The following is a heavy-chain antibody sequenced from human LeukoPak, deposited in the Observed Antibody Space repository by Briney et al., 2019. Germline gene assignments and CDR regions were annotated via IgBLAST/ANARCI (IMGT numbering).Heavy chain of an antibody. V-gene: IGHV3-11*04. CDR1: GFTFSDYY. J-gene: IGHJ3*02. Sequence: KAGGSLRLSCAASGFTFSDYYMNWIRQAPGKGLEWISYISSSVGTIYYADSVKGRFTISRDNAKNSLYLQMNSLRAEDTAVYYCAGYSSGWFGAFHIWGQGTMVTVSS. D-gene: IGHD6-19*01. CDR2: ISSSVGTI. CDR3: AGYSSGWFGAFHI.